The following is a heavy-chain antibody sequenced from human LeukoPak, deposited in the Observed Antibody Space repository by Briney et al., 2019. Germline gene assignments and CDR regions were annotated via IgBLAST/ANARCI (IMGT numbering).Heavy chain of an antibody. CDR2: ISSGGSTI. Sequence: GGSLRLSCAASGFTFSSFEMKWVRQAPGKGLEWVSYISSGGSTIYYADSVKGRFTISRDNAKNSLYLQMNSLRVEDTAVYYCAKVAKYYYGSETYYFFEHWGQGTPVTASS. J-gene: IGHJ4*02. V-gene: IGHV3-48*03. CDR3: AKVAKYYYGSETYYFFEH. CDR1: GFTFSSFE. D-gene: IGHD3-10*01.